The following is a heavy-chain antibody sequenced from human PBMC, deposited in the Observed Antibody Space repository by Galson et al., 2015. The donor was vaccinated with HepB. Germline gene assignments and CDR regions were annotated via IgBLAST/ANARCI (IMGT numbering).Heavy chain of an antibody. J-gene: IGHJ4*02. CDR3: TISPAHFDFSSGYVTGPYY. CDR2: IKSKANTYAT. Sequence: SLRLSCAASGFTFSGSIVHWVRQASGKGLEWVGHIKSKANTYATAYAASVQGRFSISRDDSKNTAYLQLNSLKTEDTAMYYCTISPAHFDFSSGYVTGPYYWGQGTLVTVSS. D-gene: IGHD3-3*01. CDR1: GFTFSGSI. V-gene: IGHV3-73*01.